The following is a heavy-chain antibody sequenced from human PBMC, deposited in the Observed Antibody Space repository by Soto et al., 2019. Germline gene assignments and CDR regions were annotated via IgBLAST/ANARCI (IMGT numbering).Heavy chain of an antibody. CDR1: GYSVTIYW. D-gene: IGHD5-18*01. CDR3: ARHPAAMAAFDY. Sequence: GESLKISCNGSGYSVTIYWIGWVRQMPGKGLDWMGIIYPGDSDTSYSPSFQGQVTISADKSISTAYLQWSSLKASDTAMYYCARHPAAMAAFDYWGQGTLVTVS. J-gene: IGHJ4*02. CDR2: IYPGDSDT. V-gene: IGHV5-51*01.